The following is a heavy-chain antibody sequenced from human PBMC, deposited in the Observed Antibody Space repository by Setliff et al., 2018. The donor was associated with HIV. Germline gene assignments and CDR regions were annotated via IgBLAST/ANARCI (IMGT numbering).Heavy chain of an antibody. J-gene: IGHJ4*02. D-gene: IGHD1-26*01. CDR3: AKDRSGSYRTFDY. V-gene: IGHV4-39*07. CDR2: VYYSGST. CDR1: GASSIYF. Sequence: SETLSLTCTVSGASSIYFWGWIRQPPGKGLEWIGSVYYSGSTYYNPSLKSRVTISMDTPKNQFSLKLNSVTAADTAVYYCAKDRSGSYRTFDYWGPGILVTVS.